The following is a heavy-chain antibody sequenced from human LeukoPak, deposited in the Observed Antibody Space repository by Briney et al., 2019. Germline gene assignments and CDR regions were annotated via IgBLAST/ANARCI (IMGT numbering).Heavy chain of an antibody. CDR3: ARSPVGAVDY. V-gene: IGHV1-2*02. CDR2: INPNSGGT. CDR1: GYTFTGYY. D-gene: IGHD1-26*01. J-gene: IGHJ4*02. Sequence: RRASVKVSCKASGYTFTGYYMHWVRQAPGQGLEWMGWINPNSGGTNYAQKFQGRVTMTRDTSISTAYMELSRLRSDDTAVYYCARSPVGAVDYWGQGTLVTVSS.